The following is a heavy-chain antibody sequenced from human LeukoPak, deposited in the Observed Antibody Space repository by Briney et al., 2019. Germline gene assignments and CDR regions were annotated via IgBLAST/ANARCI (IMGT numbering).Heavy chain of an antibody. CDR3: ANSGSLYDFWSGYLSYGYYMDV. J-gene: IGHJ6*03. V-gene: IGHV3-30*02. CDR1: GFTFSSFA. Sequence: GGSLRLSYAASGFTFSSFAMHWVRQAPGKGLEWVAFLRFDGSDKFYVDSVKGRFIISRDNSKSTLYLQMNSLRDEDTAVYYCANSGSLYDFWSGYLSYGYYMDVWGKGTTVTVSS. D-gene: IGHD3-3*01. CDR2: LRFDGSDK.